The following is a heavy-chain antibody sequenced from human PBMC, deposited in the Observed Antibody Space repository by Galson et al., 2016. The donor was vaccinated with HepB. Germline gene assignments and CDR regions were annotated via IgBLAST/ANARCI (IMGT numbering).Heavy chain of an antibody. D-gene: IGHD2-2*01. Sequence: SLRLSCAASGFTFSSYGMHWVRQAPGKGLEWVAVISYDGSYKYYADSVKGRFTISRDNSKNTLYLQMNSLRAEDTAVYYCANGSYYCSRTYCYDLGFDIWGHGTMVTVSS. CDR2: ISYDGSYK. V-gene: IGHV3-30*18. CDR1: GFTFSSYG. J-gene: IGHJ3*02. CDR3: ANGSYYCSRTYCYDLGFDI.